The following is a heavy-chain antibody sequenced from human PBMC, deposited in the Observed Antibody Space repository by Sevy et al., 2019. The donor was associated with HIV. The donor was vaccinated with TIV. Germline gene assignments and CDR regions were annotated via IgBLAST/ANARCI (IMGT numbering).Heavy chain of an antibody. CDR3: ARVVAYCSGGSCFPGYYYGMDV. D-gene: IGHD2-15*01. V-gene: IGHV3-21*01. CDR2: ISSSSNYI. Sequence: GGSLRLSCAASGFTFSNYIMNWVRQAPGKGLEWVSSISSSSNYISYADSMKGRFTISRDNAKNSLYLQMNSLRAEDTAVYYCARVVAYCSGGSCFPGYYYGMDVWGQGTTVTVSS. J-gene: IGHJ6*02. CDR1: GFTFSNYI.